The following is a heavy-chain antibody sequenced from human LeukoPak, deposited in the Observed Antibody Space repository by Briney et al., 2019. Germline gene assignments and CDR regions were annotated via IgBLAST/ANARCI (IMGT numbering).Heavy chain of an antibody. CDR1: GFTFSNYW. D-gene: IGHD3-10*01. J-gene: IGHJ6*03. V-gene: IGHV3-7*01. CDR3: AREVSLVWTPDPYYMDV. Sequence: GGSLRLSCAASGFTFSNYWMSWVRQAPGKGLEWVANIKQDGSEKYYVDSVKGRFTISRDNAKNSPYLQMNSLRAEDTAVYYCAREVSLVWTPDPYYMDVWGKGTTVTVSS. CDR2: IKQDGSEK.